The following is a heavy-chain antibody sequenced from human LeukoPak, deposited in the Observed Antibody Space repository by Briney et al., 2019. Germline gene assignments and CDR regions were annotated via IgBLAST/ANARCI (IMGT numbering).Heavy chain of an antibody. CDR3: ARDPRDYGDFTGGF. Sequence: GGSLRLSCAASGFTVSNTYMSWVRQAPGKGLEGVSLTYSGGSTYYADSVKGRFTISRDNSMNTMVLQMNSLRAEDTAVYYCARDPRDYGDFTGGFWGQGTLVTVSS. D-gene: IGHD4-17*01. CDR1: GFTVSNTY. J-gene: IGHJ4*02. CDR2: TYSGGST. V-gene: IGHV3-66*01.